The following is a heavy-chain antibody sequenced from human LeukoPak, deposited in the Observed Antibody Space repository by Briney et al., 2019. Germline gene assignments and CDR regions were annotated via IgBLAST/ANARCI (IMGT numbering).Heavy chain of an antibody. J-gene: IGHJ6*04. CDR3: ARTPYSSGRLGGYPYYYMDV. Sequence: TSETLSLTCAVSGGSMNDYYWSWVRQSPGKGLDWIGQIYYTGNANYNPSLKSRLTISVDTPKNQLSLRLRSLTAAGTAVYFCARTPYSSGRLGGYPYYYMDVWGKGTTVTVTS. CDR2: IYYTGNA. V-gene: IGHV4-59*01. D-gene: IGHD3-16*02. CDR1: GGSMNDYY.